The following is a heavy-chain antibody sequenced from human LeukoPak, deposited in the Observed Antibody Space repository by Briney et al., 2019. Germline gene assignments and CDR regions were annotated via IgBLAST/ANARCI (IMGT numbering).Heavy chain of an antibody. CDR1: GYTFTSYG. CDR2: ISAYNGNT. J-gene: IGHJ4*02. Sequence: ASVKVSCKASGYTFTSYGITWVRQAPGQGLEWMGWISAYNGNTNYAQKLQGRVTMTTDTSTSTAYMELRSLRSDDTAVYYCARSPQQLVPFDYWGQGTLVTVSS. D-gene: IGHD6-13*01. V-gene: IGHV1-18*04. CDR3: ARSPQQLVPFDY.